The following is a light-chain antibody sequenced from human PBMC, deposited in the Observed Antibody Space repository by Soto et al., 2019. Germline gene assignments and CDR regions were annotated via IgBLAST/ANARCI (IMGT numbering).Light chain of an antibody. J-gene: IGKJ1*01. V-gene: IGKV1-5*03. Sequence: DIQMTQSPSTLSASVGDRVTITCRASRSISTWLAWYQQKPGKAPKLLIYKASSLEGGVPSRFSGSGSGTDFTLTISCLQPDDFSTYYCQQYNSFSWTFGQGTKVEIK. CDR3: QQYNSFSWT. CDR1: RSISTW. CDR2: KAS.